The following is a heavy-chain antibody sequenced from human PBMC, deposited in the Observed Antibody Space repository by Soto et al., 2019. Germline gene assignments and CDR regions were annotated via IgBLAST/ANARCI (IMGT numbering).Heavy chain of an antibody. V-gene: IGHV4-31*03. CDR3: ARYFMVRGVMSAFDL. D-gene: IGHD3-10*01. J-gene: IGHJ3*01. CDR1: GGSSIGLGYH. Sequence: SLTMSLTCTVAGGSSIGLGYHCIWIRQHPGKGLEWIGYIYYIGSTYYNPSLKSRVTISVDTSKNQFSLKLSSVTAADTAVYYCARYFMVRGVMSAFDLWGQGTMVTVSS. CDR2: IYYIGST.